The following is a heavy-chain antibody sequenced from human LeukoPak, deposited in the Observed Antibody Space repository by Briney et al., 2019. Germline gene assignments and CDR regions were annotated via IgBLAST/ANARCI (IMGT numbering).Heavy chain of an antibody. CDR2: ISSSSSYI. Sequence: GGSLRLSCAASGFTFSSYSMNWVRQAPGKGLEWVSSISSSSSYIYYADSVKGRFTISRDNSKNTLYLQMNSLRAEDTAVYYCARVYSSGPYSLWGQGTLVTVSS. CDR3: ARVYSSGPYSL. V-gene: IGHV3-21*04. D-gene: IGHD6-19*01. J-gene: IGHJ4*02. CDR1: GFTFSSYS.